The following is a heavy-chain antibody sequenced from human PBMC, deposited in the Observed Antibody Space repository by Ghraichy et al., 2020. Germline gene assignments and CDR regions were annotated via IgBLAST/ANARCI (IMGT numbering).Heavy chain of an antibody. CDR2: INPSGGST. Sequence: ASVKVSCKASGYTFTSYYMHWVRQAPGQGLEWMGIINPSGGSTSYAQKFQGRVTMTRDTSTSTVYMELSSLRSEDTAVYYCARGLGATTYYDFWSGYSDDAFDIWGQGTMVTVSS. CDR3: ARGLGATTYYDFWSGYSDDAFDI. V-gene: IGHV1-46*01. J-gene: IGHJ3*02. D-gene: IGHD3-3*01. CDR1: GYTFTSYY.